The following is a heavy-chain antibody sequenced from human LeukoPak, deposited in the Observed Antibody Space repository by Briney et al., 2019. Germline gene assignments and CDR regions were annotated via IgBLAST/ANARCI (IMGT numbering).Heavy chain of an antibody. Sequence: GGSLRLSCAASGFTFSSYAMSWVRQAPGKGLEWVSYISSGSSYIYYADSVKGRFTISRDNAKNSLYLQMNSLRAEDTAVYYCGVVAGTPFDYWGQGTLVTVSS. CDR2: ISSGSSYI. V-gene: IGHV3-21*01. CDR3: GVVAGTPFDY. CDR1: GFTFSSYA. J-gene: IGHJ4*02. D-gene: IGHD6-19*01.